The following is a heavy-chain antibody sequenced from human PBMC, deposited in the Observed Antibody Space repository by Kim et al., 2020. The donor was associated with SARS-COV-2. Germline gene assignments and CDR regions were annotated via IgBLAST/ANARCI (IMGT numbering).Heavy chain of an antibody. CDR3: AKMGSGSYLKWFDS. V-gene: IGHV3-23*01. Sequence: YAESVRGRFTISRDNAKNMVYLQMKSLRTEDTAVYYCAKMGSGSYLKWFDSWGQGTLVTVSS. J-gene: IGHJ5*01. D-gene: IGHD3-10*01.